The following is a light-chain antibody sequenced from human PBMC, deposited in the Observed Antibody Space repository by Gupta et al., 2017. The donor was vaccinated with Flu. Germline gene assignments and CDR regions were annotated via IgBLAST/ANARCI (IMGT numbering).Light chain of an antibody. V-gene: IGLV1-40*01. J-gene: IGLJ1*01. CDR1: SSNIGAGYD. CDR2: GNS. Sequence: QSVLTQPPSVSGAPGQRVTISCTGSSSNIGAGYDVHWYQQLPGTAPKLLIYGNSNRPSGVPDRFSGSKSGTSASLAITVLQAEEEADYYCQYYDSSLSAHSYVFGTGTKVTVL. CDR3: QYYDSSLSAHSYV.